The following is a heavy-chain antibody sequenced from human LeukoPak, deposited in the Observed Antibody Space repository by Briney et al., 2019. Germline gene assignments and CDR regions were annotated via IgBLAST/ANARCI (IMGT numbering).Heavy chain of an antibody. J-gene: IGHJ4*02. V-gene: IGHV1-18*01. Sequence: ASVKVSCKASGYTFTSYGISWVRQAPGQGLEWMGWISAYNGNTNYPQKLQGRVTMTTDTSTTTAYMELRGLRSDDTAVYYCAREQQLVRGGIYNDYWGQGTLVTVSS. CDR3: AREQQLVRGGIYNDY. CDR2: ISAYNGNT. D-gene: IGHD6-13*01. CDR1: GYTFTSYG.